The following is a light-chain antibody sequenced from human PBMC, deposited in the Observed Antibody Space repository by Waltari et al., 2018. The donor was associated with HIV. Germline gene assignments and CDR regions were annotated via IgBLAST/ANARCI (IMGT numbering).Light chain of an antibody. CDR1: QSVNSD. J-gene: IGKJ1*01. V-gene: IGKV3-15*01. CDR2: GAS. CDR3: QQDNNWPPWT. Sequence: EIVMTQSPATLSVSPGERAILSCRASQSVNSDLAWYQQRPGQAPRLLIYGASTRATGIPARFSGSGSGTEFTLTINSLQSEDFAVYYCQQDNNWPPWTFGQGTKVEIK.